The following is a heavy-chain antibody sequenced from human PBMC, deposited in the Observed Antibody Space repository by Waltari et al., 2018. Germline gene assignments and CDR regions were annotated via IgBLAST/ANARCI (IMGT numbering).Heavy chain of an antibody. V-gene: IGHV4-4*02. J-gene: IGHJ4*02. CDR2: IYHSGST. Sequence: QVQLQESGPGLVKPSGTLSLTCAVSGGSISSSNWWSWVRQPPGKGLEWIGEIYHSGSTNYNPYLKSGVTISLDKSKNQFALKLSSVTAADAAVYYCARVKWFGDPTYFDYWGQGTLVTVSS. D-gene: IGHD3-10*01. CDR1: GGSISSSNW. CDR3: ARVKWFGDPTYFDY.